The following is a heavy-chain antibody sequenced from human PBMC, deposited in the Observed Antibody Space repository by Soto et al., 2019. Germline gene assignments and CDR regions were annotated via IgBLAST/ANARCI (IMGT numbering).Heavy chain of an antibody. CDR1: GFTFSNYA. V-gene: IGHV3-23*01. Sequence: EVHLLESGGDLVQPGGSLRLSCAASGFTFSNYAMSWVRQAPGKGLDWVSGISGSAASTFYADSVKGRFTISRDRSKNTLYLEMNSLRAEDAAVYYCAKWTGRYCSGGRCYLDDPFDYWGQRTLVTVSS. CDR3: AKWTGRYCSGGRCYLDDPFDY. D-gene: IGHD2-15*01. CDR2: ISGSAAST. J-gene: IGHJ4*02.